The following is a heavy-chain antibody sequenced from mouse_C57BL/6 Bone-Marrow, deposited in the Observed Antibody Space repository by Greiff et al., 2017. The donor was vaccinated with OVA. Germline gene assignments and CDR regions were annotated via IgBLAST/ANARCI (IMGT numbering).Heavy chain of an antibody. J-gene: IGHJ4*01. CDR3: TTDITTIVAHYYAMDY. CDR2: IDPENGDT. Sequence: EVQLQQSGAELVRPGASVKLSCTASGFNIKDDYMHWVKQRPEQGLEWIGWIDPENGDTEYASKFQGKATITADTSSNTAYLQLSSLTSEDTAVYYCTTDITTIVAHYYAMDYWGQGTSVTVSS. V-gene: IGHV14-4*01. CDR1: GFNIKDDY. D-gene: IGHD1-1*01.